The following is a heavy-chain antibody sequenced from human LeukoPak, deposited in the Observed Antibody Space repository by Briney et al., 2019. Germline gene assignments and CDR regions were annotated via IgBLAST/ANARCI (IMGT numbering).Heavy chain of an antibody. D-gene: IGHD2-15*01. CDR2: INPNSGGT. CDR1: GYTFTGYY. J-gene: IGHJ4*02. V-gene: IGHV1-2*02. Sequence: ASVKVSCKASGYTFTGYYMHWVRQAPGQGLEWMGWINPNSGGTNYAQKFQGRVTMTRDTSISTAYMELSRLRSDDTAVYYCAKDLYCSGGSCGYWGQGTLVTVSS. CDR3: AKDLYCSGGSCGY.